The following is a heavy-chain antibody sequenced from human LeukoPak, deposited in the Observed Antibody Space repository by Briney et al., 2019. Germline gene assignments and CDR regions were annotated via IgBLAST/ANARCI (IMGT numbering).Heavy chain of an antibody. CDR1: GYTFTSYD. J-gene: IGHJ4*02. D-gene: IGHD7-27*01. CDR3: ASQDWGTFDY. V-gene: IGHV1-2*02. CDR2: INPNSGGT. Sequence: ASVKVSCKASGYTFTSYDINWVRQATGQGLEWMGWINPNSGGTNYAQKFQGRVTMTRDTSISTAYMELSRLRSDDTAVYYCASQDWGTFDYWGQGTLVTVSS.